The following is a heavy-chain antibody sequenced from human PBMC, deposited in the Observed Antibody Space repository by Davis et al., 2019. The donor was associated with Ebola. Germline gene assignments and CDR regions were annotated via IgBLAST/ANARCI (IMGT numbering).Heavy chain of an antibody. V-gene: IGHV4-39*07. CDR2: IYYSGST. CDR3: ARVRNEVSGYNDNWFDP. D-gene: IGHD5-12*01. J-gene: IGHJ5*02. Sequence: PSETLSLTCTVSGGSISSSSYYWGWIRQPPGKGLEWIGSIYYSGSTYYNPSLKSRVTISVDTSKNQFSLKLSSVTAADTAVYYCARVRNEVSGYNDNWFDPWGQGTLVTVSS. CDR1: GGSISSSSYY.